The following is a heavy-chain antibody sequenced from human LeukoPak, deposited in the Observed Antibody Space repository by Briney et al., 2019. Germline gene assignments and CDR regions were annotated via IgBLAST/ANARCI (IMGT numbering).Heavy chain of an antibody. V-gene: IGHV1-8*03. CDR2: MNPNSGNT. Sequence: ASVKVSCKASGYTFTSYDINRLRQATGQGLEWMGWMNPNSGNTGYAQKFQGRVTITRNTSISTAYMELSSLRSEDTAVYYCARGGFLEWLPLDYWGQGTLVTVSS. D-gene: IGHD3-3*01. J-gene: IGHJ4*02. CDR1: GYTFTSYD. CDR3: ARGGFLEWLPLDY.